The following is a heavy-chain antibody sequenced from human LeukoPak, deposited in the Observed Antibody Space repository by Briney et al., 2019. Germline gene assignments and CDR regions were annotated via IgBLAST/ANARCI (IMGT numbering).Heavy chain of an antibody. D-gene: IGHD3-9*01. CDR3: ARAAYYDISTTSSRNFDY. V-gene: IGHV4-39*01. CDR1: GGSISSSSYY. Sequence: SETLSLTCTVSGGSISSSSYYWGWIRQPPGKGLEWIGSIYYSGSTYYNPSLKSRVTISVDTSKNQFSLKLSSVTAADTAVYYCARAAYYDISTTSSRNFDYWGQGTLVTVSS. CDR2: IYYSGST. J-gene: IGHJ4*02.